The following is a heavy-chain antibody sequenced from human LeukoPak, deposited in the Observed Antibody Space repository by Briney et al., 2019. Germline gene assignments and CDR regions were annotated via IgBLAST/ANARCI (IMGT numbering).Heavy chain of an antibody. CDR2: ISGSSSAI. D-gene: IGHD5-24*01. V-gene: IGHV3-48*01. CDR1: GFTFSAYN. CDR3: VRDRTLGVRDGFILA. Sequence: PXGSLRLSCAASGFTFSAYNMIWVRQAPGKGLEWLSYISGSSSAIYYADSVQGRFTISRDNAKNSLSLQMSSLRVEDTAVYYCVRDRTLGVRDGFILAWGQGTLVTVSS. J-gene: IGHJ5*02.